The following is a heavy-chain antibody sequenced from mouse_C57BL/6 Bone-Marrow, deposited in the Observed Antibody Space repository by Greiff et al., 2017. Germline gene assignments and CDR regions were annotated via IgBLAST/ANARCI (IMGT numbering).Heavy chain of an antibody. J-gene: IGHJ1*03. Sequence: VQLQQSGPELVKPGASVKLSCKASGYNFKSYDINWVKQRPGQGLEWIGWIYPRDGSTKYNEKFKGKATLTVDTSSSTAYMELHSLTSEDSAVYFCARDYGRSYWYFDVWGTGTTVTVSS. CDR3: ARDYGRSYWYFDV. CDR1: GYNFKSYD. CDR2: IYPRDGST. D-gene: IGHD1-1*01. V-gene: IGHV1-85*01.